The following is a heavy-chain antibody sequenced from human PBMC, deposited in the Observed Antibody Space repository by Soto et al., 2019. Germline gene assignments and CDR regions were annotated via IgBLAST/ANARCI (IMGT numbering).Heavy chain of an antibody. D-gene: IGHD6-13*01. J-gene: IGHJ4*02. CDR3: EVYRSSWSHHVLGY. V-gene: IGHV5-10-1*01. Sequence: GESLKISCKGSGYSFTSYWISWVRQMPGKGLEWMGRIDPSDSYTNYSPSFQGHVTISADKSISTAYLQWSSLKVSDTAMYYCEVYRSSWSHHVLGYWGQGTLGTVSS. CDR2: IDPSDSYT. CDR1: GYSFTSYW.